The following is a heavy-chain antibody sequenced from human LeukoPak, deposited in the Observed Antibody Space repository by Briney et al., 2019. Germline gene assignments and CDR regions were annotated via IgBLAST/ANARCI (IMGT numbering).Heavy chain of an antibody. V-gene: IGHV4-38-2*01. J-gene: IGHJ4*02. CDR1: GYSISSGYY. CDR3: ARNSSSGYFDY. CDR2: IYHSGNT. Sequence: NPSETLSLTCAVSGYSISSGYYWAWIRQPPGKGLEWIGSIYHSGNTHYNPSLKSRVTISVDTSKNHFSLKLSSVTAADTAVYYCARNSSSGYFDYWGQGTLVTVSS. D-gene: IGHD6-6*01.